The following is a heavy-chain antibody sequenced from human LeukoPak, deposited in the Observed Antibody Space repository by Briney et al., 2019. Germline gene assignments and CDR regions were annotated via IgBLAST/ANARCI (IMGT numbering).Heavy chain of an antibody. J-gene: IGHJ6*02. CDR2: ISTKTGNP. CDR3: ARAPDYFESSENGMDV. CDR1: GNTFSNYG. Sequence: ASVKVSCKASGNTFSNYGLNWVRQAPGQGLEWMGWISTKTGNPMYAQGFTGRFVLSLDTSVNTAYLQINSLKAEDTAVYYCARAPDYFESSENGMDVWGQGTTVTVSS. D-gene: IGHD3-22*01. V-gene: IGHV7-4-1*02.